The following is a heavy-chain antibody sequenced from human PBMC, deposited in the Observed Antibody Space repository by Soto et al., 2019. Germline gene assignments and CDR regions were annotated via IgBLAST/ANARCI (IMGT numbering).Heavy chain of an antibody. Sequence: PGGSLRLSCAASGFTFSNAWMSWVRQAPGKGLEWVGRIKSKTDGGTTDYAAPVKGRFTISRDDSKNTLYLQMNSLKTEDTAVYYCTTNRIPHIVVVPAANGLQNWYFDLWGRGTLVTSPQ. V-gene: IGHV3-15*01. CDR1: GFTFSNAW. CDR3: TTNRIPHIVVVPAANGLQNWYFDL. CDR2: IKSKTDGGTT. J-gene: IGHJ2*01. D-gene: IGHD2-2*01.